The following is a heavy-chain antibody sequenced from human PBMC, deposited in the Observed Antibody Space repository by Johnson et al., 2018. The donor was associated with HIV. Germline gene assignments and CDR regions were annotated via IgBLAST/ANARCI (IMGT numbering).Heavy chain of an antibody. CDR2: INWNGGST. J-gene: IGHJ3*02. D-gene: IGHD3-22*01. Sequence: EVQLVESGGGVVRPGGSLRLSCAASGFTFDDYGMSWVRQAPGKGLEWVSGINWNGGSTGYADSVKGRFPISRGNAKNSLYLQRNSLRAEETGVYYCARCGSGHNSSGYYYYSGAFDIWGQGTMVTVSS. CDR1: GFTFDDYG. V-gene: IGHV3-20*04. CDR3: ARCGSGHNSSGYYYYSGAFDI.